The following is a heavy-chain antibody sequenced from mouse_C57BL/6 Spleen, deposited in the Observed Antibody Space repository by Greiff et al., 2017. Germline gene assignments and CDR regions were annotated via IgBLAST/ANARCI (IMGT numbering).Heavy chain of an antibody. CDR3: ARSYYYGTYYFDY. D-gene: IGHD1-1*01. Sequence: QVQLQQSGAELMKPGASVKLSCKATGYTFTGYWIEWVKQRPGHGLEWIGEILPGSGSTTYNDKVKGKATFTADTSSNTAYMQLSSLTTEDSAIYYCARSYYYGTYYFDYWGQGTTLTVSS. CDR1: GYTFTGYW. CDR2: ILPGSGST. V-gene: IGHV1-9*01. J-gene: IGHJ2*01.